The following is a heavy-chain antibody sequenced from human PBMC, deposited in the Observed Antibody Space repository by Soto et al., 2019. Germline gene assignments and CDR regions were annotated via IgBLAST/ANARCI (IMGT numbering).Heavy chain of an antibody. V-gene: IGHV4-34*01. J-gene: IGHJ6*02. D-gene: IGHD3-3*01. CDR2: INHSGST. Sequence: PSETLSLTCAVYGGSFSGYYWSWIRQPPGKGLEWIGEINHSGSTNYNPSLKSRVTISVDTSKNQFSLKLSSVTAADTAVYYCALGGRVLRFLKWLPRQVYGMDVWGQGTTVTVSS. CDR3: ALGGRVLRFLKWLPRQVYGMDV. CDR1: GGSFSGYY.